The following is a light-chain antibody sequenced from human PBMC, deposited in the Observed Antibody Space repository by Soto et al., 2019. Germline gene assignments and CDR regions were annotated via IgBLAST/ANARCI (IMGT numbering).Light chain of an antibody. CDR2: DSS. CDR3: QQYYKRPPWT. Sequence: VMTQSPATLSASPGDSVALSCKSSQNVSDSLAWYQQKPGQAPRLLIYDSSARASDVPVRFSGGGSGAEFTRTISNLQTEDFAVYICQQYYKRPPWTFGQGTKVDIK. J-gene: IGKJ1*01. V-gene: IGKV3D-15*01. CDR1: QNVSDS.